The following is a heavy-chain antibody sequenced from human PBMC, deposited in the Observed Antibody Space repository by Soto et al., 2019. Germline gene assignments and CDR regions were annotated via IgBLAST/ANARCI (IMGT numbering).Heavy chain of an antibody. V-gene: IGHV4-59*01. Sequence: LSLTCTVSGGSISSYYWSWIRQPPGKGLEWIGYIYYSGSTNYNPSLKSRVTISVDTSKNQFSLKLSSVTAADTAVYYCARVSILTGTYWFDPWGQGTLVTVSS. CDR2: IYYSGST. CDR3: ARVSILTGTYWFDP. CDR1: GGSISSYY. D-gene: IGHD3-9*01. J-gene: IGHJ5*02.